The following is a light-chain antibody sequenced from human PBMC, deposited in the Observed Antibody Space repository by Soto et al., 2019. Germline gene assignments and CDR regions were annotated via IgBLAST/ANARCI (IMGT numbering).Light chain of an antibody. J-gene: IGKJ4*01. CDR2: AAS. V-gene: IGKV1-27*01. CDR3: QKCKIAPFT. CDR1: QDISNF. Sequence: IQLTQSPSSLSASVGDIVTITFRASQDISNFLAWYQQKPGKVPKLLIYAASTLQSGVPSRFSGSGSGTDFTLTISSLQPEDVATYYCQKCKIAPFTFGGGTKVDIK.